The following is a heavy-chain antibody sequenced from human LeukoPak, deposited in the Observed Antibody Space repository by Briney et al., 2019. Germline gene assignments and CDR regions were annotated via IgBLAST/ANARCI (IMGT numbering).Heavy chain of an antibody. CDR2: ISGSGGTT. V-gene: IGHV3-23*01. Sequence: SGGSLRLSCAASGFTFSSYGMSWVRQAPGKGLEWVSAISGSGGTTYYADSVKGRFTISRDNSKNTLYLQMNSLRAEDTAVYYCAVLLTVVDYWGQGTLVTVSS. CDR3: AVLLTVVDY. D-gene: IGHD3-10*01. J-gene: IGHJ4*02. CDR1: GFTFSSYG.